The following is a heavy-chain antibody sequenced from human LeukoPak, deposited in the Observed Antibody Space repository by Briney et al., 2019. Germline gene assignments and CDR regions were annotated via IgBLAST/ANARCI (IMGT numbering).Heavy chain of an antibody. Sequence: PSETLSLTCTVSGGSISSSSYYWGWIRQPPGKGLEWIGSIYYSGSTYYNPSLKSRVTISVDTSKNQFSLKLSSVTAADTAVYYCARGGATVVSWGQGTLVTVSS. CDR2: IYYSGST. CDR3: ARGGATVVS. D-gene: IGHD4-23*01. V-gene: IGHV4-39*07. J-gene: IGHJ4*02. CDR1: GGSISSSSYY.